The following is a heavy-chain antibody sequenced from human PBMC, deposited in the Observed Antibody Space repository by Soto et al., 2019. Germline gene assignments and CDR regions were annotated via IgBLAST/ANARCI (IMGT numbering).Heavy chain of an antibody. CDR2: ISAYNGNT. D-gene: IGHD6-19*01. CDR1: GYTFTGYY. Sequence: ASVKVSCKASGYTFTGYYMHWVRQAPGQGLEWMGWISAYNGNTNYAQKLQGRVTMTTDTSTSTAYMELRSLRSDDTAVYYCAQSSGWLYYYYYGMDVWGQGTTVTVSS. V-gene: IGHV1-18*04. CDR3: AQSSGWLYYYYYGMDV. J-gene: IGHJ6*02.